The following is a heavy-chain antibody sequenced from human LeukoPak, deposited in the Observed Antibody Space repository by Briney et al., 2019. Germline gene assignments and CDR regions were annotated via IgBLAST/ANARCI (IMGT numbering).Heavy chain of an antibody. J-gene: IGHJ4*02. CDR3: ARALFNYDSSGLTY. CDR1: GFTFSSYG. D-gene: IGHD3-22*01. Sequence: GGSLRLSCAASGFTFSSYGMHWVRQAPREGLEWVALIWYDGSNKYYADSVKGRFTISRDNSKNTLYLQMNSLRAEDTAVYYCARALFNYDSSGLTYWGQGTLVTVSS. V-gene: IGHV3-33*01. CDR2: IWYDGSNK.